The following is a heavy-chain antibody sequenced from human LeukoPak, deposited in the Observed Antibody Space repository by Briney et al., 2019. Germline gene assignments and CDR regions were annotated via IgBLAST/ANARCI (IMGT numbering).Heavy chain of an antibody. D-gene: IGHD5-18*01. J-gene: IGHJ4*02. CDR3: ARGWGYSSYFED. V-gene: IGHV4-59*01. Sequence: PSETLSLTCTVSGGSISSYSWTWIRQPPGKGLEWIGYIYYSVSTNYNPSLKSRVTISVDTSKNQFSLKLTSVTAADTAVYYCARGWGYSSYFEDWGQGTLVTVPS. CDR2: IYYSVST. CDR1: GGSISSYS.